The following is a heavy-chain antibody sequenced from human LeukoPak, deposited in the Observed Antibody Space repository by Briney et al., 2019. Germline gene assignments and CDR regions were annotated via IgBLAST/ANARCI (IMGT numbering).Heavy chain of an antibody. CDR3: ARDFSSGWYARIDY. CDR2: IWYDGSNK. D-gene: IGHD6-19*01. J-gene: IGHJ4*02. Sequence: PGRSLRLSRAASGFTFSSYGMHWVRQAPGKGLEWVAVIWYDGSNKYYADSVKGRFTISRDNSKNTLYLQMNSLRAEDTAVYYCARDFSSGWYARIDYWGQGTLVTVSS. CDR1: GFTFSSYG. V-gene: IGHV3-33*01.